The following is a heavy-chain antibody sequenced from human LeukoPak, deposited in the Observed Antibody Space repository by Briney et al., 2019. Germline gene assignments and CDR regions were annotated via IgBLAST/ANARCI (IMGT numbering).Heavy chain of an antibody. Sequence: GESLKISCKGSGYSFNTYWIGWVRQMPGKGLEWMGIIYPGDSDTRYSPSFQGQVTISVDKSISTAYLQWSSLKASDTAMYYCARVLGYCNGGTCYPGAYWGQGTLVTVSS. CDR3: ARVLGYCNGGTCYPGAY. J-gene: IGHJ4*02. CDR1: GYSFNTYW. D-gene: IGHD2-15*01. CDR2: IYPGDSDT. V-gene: IGHV5-51*01.